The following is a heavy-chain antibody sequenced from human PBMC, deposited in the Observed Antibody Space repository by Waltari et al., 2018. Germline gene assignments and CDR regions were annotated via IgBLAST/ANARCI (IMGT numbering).Heavy chain of an antibody. J-gene: IGHJ4*02. D-gene: IGHD3-22*01. CDR3: ARQRYYDDRSGPRGWRLDY. CDR1: GGSVTSSTYY. CDR2: VFYTGTT. V-gene: IGHV4-39*01. Sequence: QPQLQESGPGLVKPSETLSLTCIVTGGSVTSSTYYWAWIRQPPGQGLEWIGSVFYTGTTYHNPSLESRVTISADTSSDQFSLNLSSVSAADTAVYYCARQRYYDDRSGPRGWRLDYWGQGALVAVSS.